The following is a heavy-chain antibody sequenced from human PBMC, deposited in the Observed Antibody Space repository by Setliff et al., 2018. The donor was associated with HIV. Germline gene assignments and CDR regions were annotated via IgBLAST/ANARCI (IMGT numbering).Heavy chain of an antibody. V-gene: IGHV3-15*07. CDR3: TTKPPAADFQH. CDR1: GFTFSNAW. CDR2: LRSKIDGGTT. Sequence: GGSLRLSCAASGFTFSNAWMNWVRQAPGKGLEWVARLRSKIDGGTTEYAAPVKGRFTISRDDSINTLYLQMNRLKTEDTAVYYCTTKPPAADFQHWGQGTLVTVSS. D-gene: IGHD2-2*01. J-gene: IGHJ1*01.